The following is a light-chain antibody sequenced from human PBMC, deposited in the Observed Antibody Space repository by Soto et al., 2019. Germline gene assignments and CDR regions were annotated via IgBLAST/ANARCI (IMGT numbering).Light chain of an antibody. CDR1: QSVSSN. CDR2: GAS. V-gene: IGKV3D-15*01. J-gene: IGKJ1*01. Sequence: EIVMTKSPATLSVSPGERATLSCRASQSVSSNLAWYQQKPGQAPRLLIYGASTRATGIPARFSGSGSGTDFTLTISSLQSEDFAVYYCQQYNNWPRTFGQGTKVEMK. CDR3: QQYNNWPRT.